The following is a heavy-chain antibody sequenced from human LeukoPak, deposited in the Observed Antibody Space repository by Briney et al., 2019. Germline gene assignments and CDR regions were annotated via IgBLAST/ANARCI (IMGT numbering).Heavy chain of an antibody. D-gene: IGHD3-10*01. J-gene: IGHJ4*02. Sequence: GGSLRLSCAASGFTFSNAWMSWVRQAPGKGLEWVGRIKSKTDGGTTDYAAPVKGRFTISRDDSKNTLYLQMNSLKTEDTAVYYCTTDFGSLLRFGELNTFDYWGQGTLVTVSS. CDR1: GFTFSNAW. CDR2: IKSKTDGGTT. V-gene: IGHV3-15*01. CDR3: TTDFGSLLRFGELNTFDY.